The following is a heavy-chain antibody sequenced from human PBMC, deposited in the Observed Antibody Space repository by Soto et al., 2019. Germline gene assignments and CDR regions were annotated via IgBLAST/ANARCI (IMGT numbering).Heavy chain of an antibody. D-gene: IGHD6-6*01. CDR2: ISYDGSNK. V-gene: IGHV3-30-3*01. J-gene: IGHJ6*02. Sequence: GSLRLSCAASGFTFSSYAMHWVRQAPGKGLEWVAVISYDGSNKYYADSVKGRFTISRDNSKNTLYLQMNSLRAEDTAVYYCARDVHAARIDLYYYGMDVWGQGTTVTVSS. CDR1: GFTFSSYA. CDR3: ARDVHAARIDLYYYGMDV.